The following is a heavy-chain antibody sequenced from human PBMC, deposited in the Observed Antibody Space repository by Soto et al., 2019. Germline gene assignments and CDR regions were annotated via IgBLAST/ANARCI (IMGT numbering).Heavy chain of an antibody. J-gene: IGHJ6*04. CDR1: GCSFRDYD. CDR3: ARAYLGRVPRRAAFYYAMEG. Sequence: GWTLTLTCAASGCSFRDYDMHLVRQRTRTGLQRVSRVGAADDPYYIASVTVRFSVSRDNAQNSLYLQMNNLRVDDTAVYSCARAYLGRVPRRAAFYYAMEGWGGGTTVTVSS. D-gene: IGHD6-25*01. V-gene: IGHV3-13*05. CDR2: VGAADDP.